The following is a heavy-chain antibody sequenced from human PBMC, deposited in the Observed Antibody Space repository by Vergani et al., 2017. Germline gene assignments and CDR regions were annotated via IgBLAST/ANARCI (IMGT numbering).Heavy chain of an antibody. Sequence: QVQLVQSGAEVKKPGASVKVSCKASGYTFSTYGISWVRQAPGQGLEWMGWISAYNGHTNYPEKFQGRLTMTTDTSTRTAYMELRGLTADDTAVYYCASELIENDPDGRIGYWGPGTLVTVAS. CDR1: GYTFSTYG. CDR3: ASELIENDPDGRIGY. D-gene: IGHD5-24*01. J-gene: IGHJ4*02. V-gene: IGHV1-18*01. CDR2: ISAYNGHT.